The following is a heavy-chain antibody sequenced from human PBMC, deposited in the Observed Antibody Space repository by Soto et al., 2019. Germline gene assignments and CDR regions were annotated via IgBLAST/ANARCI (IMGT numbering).Heavy chain of an antibody. V-gene: IGHV1-24*01. CDR2: FDPEDGET. CDR3: ATVGPAAMPGDDDYYGMDV. Sequence: ASVKVSCKVSGYTLTELSMHWVRQAPGKGLEWMGGFDPEDGETIYAQKFQGRVTMTEDTSTDTAYMELSSLRSEDTAGYYCATVGPAAMPGDDDYYGMDVWDQGTTVTVTS. D-gene: IGHD2-2*01. J-gene: IGHJ6*02. CDR1: GYTLTELS.